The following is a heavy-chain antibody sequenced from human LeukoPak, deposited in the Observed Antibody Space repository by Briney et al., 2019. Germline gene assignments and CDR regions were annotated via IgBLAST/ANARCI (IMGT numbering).Heavy chain of an antibody. CDR2: IYYSGST. Sequence: PSETLSLTCTVSGGSISSSSYYWGWIRQPPGKGLEWIGSIYYSGSTYYNPSLKSRVTISVDTSKNQFSLKLSSVTAADTAVYYCARHSLRVATIAGAWFDPWGQGTLVTVSS. CDR3: ARHSLRVATIAGAWFDP. V-gene: IGHV4-39*01. CDR1: GGSISSSSYY. D-gene: IGHD5-12*01. J-gene: IGHJ5*02.